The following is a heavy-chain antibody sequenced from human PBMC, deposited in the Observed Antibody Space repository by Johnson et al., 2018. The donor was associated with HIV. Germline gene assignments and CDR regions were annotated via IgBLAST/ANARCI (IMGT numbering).Heavy chain of an antibody. CDR3: AKDPVGATWAFDI. CDR1: GFTFNNAW. V-gene: IGHV3-15*07. Sequence: MLLVESGGGLVKPGVSLRLSCAASGFTFNNAWMNWVRQTPGKGLEWVGRIKSTTDGGTTDYAAPVKGRFTISRDDSRNTLYLQMNSLKTEDTAVYYCAKDPVGATWAFDIWGQGTMVTVSS. D-gene: IGHD1-26*01. J-gene: IGHJ3*02. CDR2: IKSTTDGGTT.